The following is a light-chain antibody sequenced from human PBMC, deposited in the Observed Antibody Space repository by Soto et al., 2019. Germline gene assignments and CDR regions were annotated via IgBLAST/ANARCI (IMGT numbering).Light chain of an antibody. V-gene: IGLV2-14*03. CDR2: DVN. CDR3: TSWTTSTTMI. Sequence: QSALTQPASVSGSPGQSITISCTGTSSDIGAYKFVSWYQQHPGKAPKLMLYDVNIRPSGVSNRFSGSKSGNTASLTVSGLLAEDDADYYCTSWTTSTTMIFGGGTKVTVL. J-gene: IGLJ2*01. CDR1: SSDIGAYKF.